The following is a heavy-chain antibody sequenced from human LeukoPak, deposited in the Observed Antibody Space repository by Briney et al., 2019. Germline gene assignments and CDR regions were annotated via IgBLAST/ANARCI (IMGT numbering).Heavy chain of an antibody. Sequence: GGSLRLSGAASGFTVSSNYMSWVRQAPGKGLEWVSVIYSGGSTYYADSVKGRFTISRHNSKNTLYLQMHSLRAEDTAVYYWARGGVGLQLDYWRQGTLVTVPS. CDR3: ARGGVGLQLDY. D-gene: IGHD5-24*01. CDR1: GFTVSSNY. CDR2: IYSGGST. V-gene: IGHV3-53*04. J-gene: IGHJ4*02.